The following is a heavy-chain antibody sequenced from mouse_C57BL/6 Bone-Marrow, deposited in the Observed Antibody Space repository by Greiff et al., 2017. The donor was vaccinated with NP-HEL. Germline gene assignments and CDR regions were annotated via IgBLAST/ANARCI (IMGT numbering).Heavy chain of an antibody. D-gene: IGHD1-1*01. Sequence: VQLQQSGPGLVKPSQSLSLTCSVTGYSITSGYYWNWIRQFPGNKLEWMGYISYDGSNNYNPSLKNRISITRDTSKNQFFLKLNSVTTEDTATYYCARKAYYSGSSPAFDVGGTGTTVTVSS. V-gene: IGHV3-6*01. CDR2: ISYDGSN. J-gene: IGHJ1*03. CDR1: GYSITSGYY. CDR3: ARKAYYSGSSPAFDV.